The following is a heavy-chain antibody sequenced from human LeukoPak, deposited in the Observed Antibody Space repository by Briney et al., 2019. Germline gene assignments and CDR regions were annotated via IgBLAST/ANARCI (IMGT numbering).Heavy chain of an antibody. CDR3: ASLGKLGYYFDY. CDR1: NGSISSSSYC. V-gene: IGHV4-39*01. D-gene: IGHD3-16*01. CDR2: IYYSGRT. Sequence: PSETLSLTCTVSNGSISSSSYCWGWVRQPPGKGLEWIGTIYYSGRTYYNPSLESRLTISVDTSKNQFSLNLSSVTAADTAVYYCASLGKLGYYFDYWGQGTLVTVSS. J-gene: IGHJ4*02.